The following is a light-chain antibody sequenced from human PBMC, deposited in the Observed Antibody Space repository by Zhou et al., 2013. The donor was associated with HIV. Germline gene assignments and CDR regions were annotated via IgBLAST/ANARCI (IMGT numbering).Light chain of an antibody. CDR3: QQYDSYSQT. CDR1: QGIGSW. CDR2: AAS. J-gene: IGKJ1*01. V-gene: IGKV1-27*01. Sequence: DIQMTQSPSSVSASVGDRVTITCRASQGIGSWLAWYQQKPGKVPSLLIYAASTLQSGVPSRFSGSGSGTEFTLAISSLQPDDFATYYCQQYDSYSQTFGQGTKVEIK.